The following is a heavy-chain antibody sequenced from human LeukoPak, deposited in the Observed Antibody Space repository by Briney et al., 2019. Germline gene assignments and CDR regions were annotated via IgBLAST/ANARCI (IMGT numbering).Heavy chain of an antibody. D-gene: IGHD4-17*01. J-gene: IGHJ3*02. V-gene: IGHV3-30*02. Sequence: GGSLRLPCAASGFTFSSYGMHWVRQAPGKGLEWVAFIRYDGSNKYYADSVKGRFTISRDNSKNTLYLQMNSLRAEDTAVYYCATLDYGIDRDAFDIWGQGTMVTVSS. CDR3: ATLDYGIDRDAFDI. CDR2: IRYDGSNK. CDR1: GFTFSSYG.